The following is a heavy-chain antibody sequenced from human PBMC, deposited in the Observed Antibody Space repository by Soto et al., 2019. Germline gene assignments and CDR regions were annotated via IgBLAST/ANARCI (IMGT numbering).Heavy chain of an antibody. CDR3: ARLLGADYYGMDV. CDR2: IYYSGST. Sequence: PSETLSLTCTVSGGSISSYYWSWIRQPPGKGLEWIGYIYYSGSTNYNPSLKSRVTISVDTSKNQFSLKLSSVTAADTAVYYCARLLGADYYGMDVWGQGTTVTVSS. D-gene: IGHD3-16*01. J-gene: IGHJ6*02. V-gene: IGHV4-59*01. CDR1: GGSISSYY.